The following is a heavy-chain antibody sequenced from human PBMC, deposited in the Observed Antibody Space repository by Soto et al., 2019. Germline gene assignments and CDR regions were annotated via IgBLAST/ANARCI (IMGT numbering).Heavy chain of an antibody. J-gene: IGHJ5*02. V-gene: IGHV3-23*01. CDR2: IGGDGYKP. Sequence: GGSLRLSCVASEFIFSDYAMSWVRQAPGKGPEWVSVIGGDGYKPEYADSVKGRFTVSRDNSKNMLYLQMNSLRADDTAVYYCVKRVLNGISWASLGAWGQGTLVTVSS. CDR1: EFIFSDYA. D-gene: IGHD6-13*01. CDR3: VKRVLNGISWASLGA.